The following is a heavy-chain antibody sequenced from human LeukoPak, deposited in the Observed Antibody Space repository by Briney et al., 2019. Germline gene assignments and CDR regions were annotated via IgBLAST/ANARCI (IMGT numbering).Heavy chain of an antibody. J-gene: IGHJ4*02. D-gene: IGHD3-10*01. CDR2: IYHSGST. CDR3: ATVSAFFYDSGSYYTFDY. CDR1: GGSISSSKW. Sequence: SGTLSLTCAVSGGSISSSKWWSWVRQPPGKGLEWIGEIYHSGSTNYNPSLKSRVTISVDKSKNQFSLKLSSVTATDTAVYYCATVSAFFYDSGSYYTFDYWGQGTLVTVSS. V-gene: IGHV4-4*02.